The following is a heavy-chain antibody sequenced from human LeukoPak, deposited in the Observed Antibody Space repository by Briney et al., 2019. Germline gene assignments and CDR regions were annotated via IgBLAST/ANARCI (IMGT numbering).Heavy chain of an antibody. V-gene: IGHV3-23*01. CDR2: ISGSGGST. Sequence: GGSLRLPCAASGFTFSSYAMSWVRQAPGKGLEWVSAISGSGGSTYYADSVKGRFTISRDNSKNTLYLQMNSLRAEDTAVYYCAKGQGLTTGAFDIWGQGTMVTVSS. J-gene: IGHJ3*02. D-gene: IGHD4-17*01. CDR1: GFTFSSYA. CDR3: AKGQGLTTGAFDI.